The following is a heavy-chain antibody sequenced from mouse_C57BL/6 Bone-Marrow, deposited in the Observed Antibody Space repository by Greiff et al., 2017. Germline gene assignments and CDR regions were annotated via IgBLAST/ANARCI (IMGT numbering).Heavy chain of an antibody. CDR3: ARYGNYLYYAMDY. Sequence: QVQLQQSGAELVMPGASVKLSCKASGYTFTSYWMHWVKQRPGQGLEWIGEIDPSDSYTNYNQKFKGKSTLTVDKSSSTAYMQLSSLTSEDSAVYYCARYGNYLYYAMDYWGQGTSVTVSS. CDR1: GYTFTSYW. V-gene: IGHV1-69*01. D-gene: IGHD2-1*01. J-gene: IGHJ4*01. CDR2: IDPSDSYT.